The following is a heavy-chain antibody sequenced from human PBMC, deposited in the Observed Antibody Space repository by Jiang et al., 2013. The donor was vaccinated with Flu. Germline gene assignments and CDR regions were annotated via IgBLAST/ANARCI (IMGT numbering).Heavy chain of an antibody. J-gene: IGHJ4*02. D-gene: IGHD3-22*01. Sequence: YGAEVKKPGESLKISCKGSGYSFNNFWIAWVRQMPGKGLEWMGIIYPGDSDTRYSPSFQGQVTISADKSVSTAYLQWSSLKASDTAVYYCATGGYPAVVTYYYFDYWGQGPWSASP. CDR2: IYPGDSDT. CDR3: ATGGYPAVVTYYYFDY. CDR1: GYSFNNFW. V-gene: IGHV5-51*01.